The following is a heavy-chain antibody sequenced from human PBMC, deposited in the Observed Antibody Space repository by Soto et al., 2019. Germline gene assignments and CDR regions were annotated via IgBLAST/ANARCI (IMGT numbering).Heavy chain of an antibody. CDR2: ISGSGVDT. CDR1: GFTFSSYG. V-gene: IGHV3-23*04. D-gene: IGHD2-21*02. CDR3: AIGGAYCYGDCTRAH. Sequence: EVQVVKSGGGSVQPGGSLRLSCEASGFTFSSYGMTWVRQAPGKGLEWVAGISGSGVDTKYADSVKGRFIIARDNSMNKMYLQMNNLRVEDTAVYFCAIGGAYCYGDCTRAHWGQGTLVTVSS. J-gene: IGHJ4*02.